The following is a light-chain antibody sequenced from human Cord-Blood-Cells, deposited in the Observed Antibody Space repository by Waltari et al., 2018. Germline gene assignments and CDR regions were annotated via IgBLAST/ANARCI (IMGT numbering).Light chain of an antibody. CDR3: QQSYSTPQVT. Sequence: DIQMTKSQSSLSASVGDRVTITCRASQSISSYLNWYQQKPGKAPKLLIYAASSLQMGVPSRFSGSGSGTDFTLTISSLQPEDFATYYCQQSYSTPQVTFGGGTKVEIK. V-gene: IGKV1-39*01. CDR2: AAS. CDR1: QSISSY. J-gene: IGKJ4*01.